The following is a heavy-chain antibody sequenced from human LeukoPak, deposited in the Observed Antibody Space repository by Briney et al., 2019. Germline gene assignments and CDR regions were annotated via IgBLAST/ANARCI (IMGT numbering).Heavy chain of an antibody. CDR2: IDWDDDK. J-gene: IGHJ4*02. Sequence: SGPALVKPTQTRTLTCTFSGFSLSTSGMCVSWIRQPPGKALEWLARIDWDDDKYYSTSLKTRLTISKDTSKNQVVLTMTCMDGLARATYYCARVFRGSYGTGPDYWGQGTLVTVSS. CDR1: GFSLSTSGMC. D-gene: IGHD1-26*01. V-gene: IGHV2-70*11. CDR3: ARVFRGSYGTGPDY.